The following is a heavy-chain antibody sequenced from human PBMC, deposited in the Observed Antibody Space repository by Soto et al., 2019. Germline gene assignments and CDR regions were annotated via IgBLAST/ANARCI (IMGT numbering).Heavy chain of an antibody. CDR2: IIPIFGTA. V-gene: IGHV1-69*13. D-gene: IGHD6-6*01. Sequence: SVKVSCKASGGTFSSYAISWVRQAPGQGLEWMGGIIPIFGTANYAQKFQGRVTITADESTSTAYMELSSLRSEDTAVYYCARGRAARPPYYYYYYGMDVWGQGTTVTVSS. CDR3: ARGRAARPPYYYYYYGMDV. CDR1: GGTFSSYA. J-gene: IGHJ6*02.